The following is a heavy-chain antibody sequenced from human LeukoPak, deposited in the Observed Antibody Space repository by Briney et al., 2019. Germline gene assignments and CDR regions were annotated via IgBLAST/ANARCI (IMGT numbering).Heavy chain of an antibody. D-gene: IGHD6-13*01. V-gene: IGHV4-59*08. CDR1: GGSISSYY. Sequence: SETLSLTCTVSGGSISSYYWSWIRQPPGKGLEWNGYIYYSGSTNYNPSLKSRVTISVDTSKNQFSLKLSSVTAADTAVYYCARRDSSWYQGGYYYYYMDVWGKGTTVTVSS. J-gene: IGHJ6*03. CDR3: ARRDSSWYQGGYYYYYMDV. CDR2: IYYSGST.